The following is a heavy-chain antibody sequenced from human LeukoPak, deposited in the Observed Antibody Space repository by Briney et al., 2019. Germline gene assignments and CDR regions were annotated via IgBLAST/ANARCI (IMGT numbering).Heavy chain of an antibody. Sequence: ASVKVSCKASGYTFTGYYMHWVRQAPGQGLEWMGWINPNSGGTNYAQKFQGRVTMTRDTSISTAYMELSRLRSDDTAVYYCAGAYSSSWYPPNYYYYGIDVWGQGTTVTVSS. CDR3: AGAYSSSWYPPNYYYYGIDV. CDR2: INPNSGGT. V-gene: IGHV1-2*02. D-gene: IGHD6-13*01. CDR1: GYTFTGYY. J-gene: IGHJ6*02.